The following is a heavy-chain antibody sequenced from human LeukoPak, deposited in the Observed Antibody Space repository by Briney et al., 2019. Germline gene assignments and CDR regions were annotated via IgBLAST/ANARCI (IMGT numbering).Heavy chain of an antibody. D-gene: IGHD6-13*01. J-gene: IGHJ5*02. CDR2: ISDDGTNR. CDR1: GFTFSSHW. CDR3: ARSGLAAAGTWDP. V-gene: IGHV3-74*01. Sequence: GGSLRLSCAASGFTFSSHWMHWVRQAPGKGLVWVSRISDDGTNRNYPDSVKGRFTNSRDNDKNTLYLQVNSLRAEDTAVYYCARSGLAAAGTWDPWGQGTLVTVSS.